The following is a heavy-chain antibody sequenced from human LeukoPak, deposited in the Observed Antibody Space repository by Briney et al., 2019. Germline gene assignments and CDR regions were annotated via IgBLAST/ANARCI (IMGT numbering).Heavy chain of an antibody. CDR3: ARSRQASGLFNS. CDR2: IYDRGPA. J-gene: IGHJ5*01. V-gene: IGHV4-30-2*01. D-gene: IGHD3-10*01. CDR1: GYAITSGGFS. Sequence: SETLSRTCTVSGYAITSGGFSWNWIRQPPGKGLEWIGCIYDRGPAYYNPSLKSRFTISVDRPKNQFFLNVTSLTAADTAVYYCARSRQASGLFNSWGQGTLVVVSS.